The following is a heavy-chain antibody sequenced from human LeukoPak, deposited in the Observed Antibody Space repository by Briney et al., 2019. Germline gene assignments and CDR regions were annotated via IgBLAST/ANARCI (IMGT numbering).Heavy chain of an antibody. D-gene: IGHD3-22*01. CDR2: VSGSGSST. CDR1: GFIFSSYA. CDR3: AKDPDSSGYYSNWFDS. J-gene: IGHJ5*01. V-gene: IGHV3-23*01. Sequence: GGSLRLSCAASGFIFSSYAVSWVRQAPGKGLEWVSAVSGSGSSTYYADSVKGQFTISRDISKNTLYLRMNSLRAEDTAVYYCAKDPDSSGYYSNWFDSWGQGTLVTVSS.